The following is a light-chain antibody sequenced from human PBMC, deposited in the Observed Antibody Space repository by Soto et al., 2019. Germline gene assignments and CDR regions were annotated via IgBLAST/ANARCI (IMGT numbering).Light chain of an antibody. V-gene: IGLV2-14*03. CDR3: SSYTSISTYV. Sequence: QSVLTQPASVSGSPGQSITSSCTGTSSDVGGYNHVSWYHHHPGKAPKLLIYDDSHRPSGVSNRFSGSKSGNTASLTISGLQAEDEADYYCSSYTSISTYVFGTGTKVTVL. CDR1: SSDVGGYNH. CDR2: DDS. J-gene: IGLJ1*01.